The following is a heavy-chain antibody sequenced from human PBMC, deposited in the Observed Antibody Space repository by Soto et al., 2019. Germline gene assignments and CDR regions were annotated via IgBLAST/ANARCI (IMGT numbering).Heavy chain of an antibody. V-gene: IGHV3-74*01. CDR2: INSDESDS. J-gene: IGHJ4*02. CDR1: GFTFSHYW. D-gene: IGHD4-17*01. Sequence: EVQLVESGGGLVQPGGSLRLSCATSGFTFSHYWMQWVRQAPGKGLVWVSHINSDESDSTYADFVEGRFTISRDNAKNTLDPQMNSLRAEDTAVYYCVRDNFGVDYWGQGTLVTVSS. CDR3: VRDNFGVDY.